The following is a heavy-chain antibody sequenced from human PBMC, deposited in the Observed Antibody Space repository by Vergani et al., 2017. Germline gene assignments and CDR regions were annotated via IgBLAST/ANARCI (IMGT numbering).Heavy chain of an antibody. D-gene: IGHD3-22*01. CDR1: VGTSSSYA. CDR2: IIPIFGTA. Sequence: QVQLVQSGAEVKKPGSSVKVSCKAPVGTSSSYAISWVRQAPGQGLEWMGGIIPIFGTANYAQNFQGRVTNTADESTSTAYMELSSLRSEDTAVYYGARGSRALKRVVPWRYYYYMDVWGKGTTVTVSS. J-gene: IGHJ6*03. CDR3: ARGSRALKRVVPWRYYYYMDV. V-gene: IGHV1-69*01.